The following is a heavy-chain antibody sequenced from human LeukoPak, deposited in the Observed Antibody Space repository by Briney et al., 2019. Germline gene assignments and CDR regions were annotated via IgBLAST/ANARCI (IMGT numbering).Heavy chain of an antibody. Sequence: ASVKVSCKASGYTFTSYGISWVRQAPGQGLEWMGWINPNSGGTNYAQKFQGRVTVTRDTSISTAYMELSRLRSDDTAVYYCARVAGNSGYYYVVWFDPWGQGTLVTVSS. D-gene: IGHD3-22*01. CDR2: INPNSGGT. J-gene: IGHJ5*02. CDR3: ARVAGNSGYYYVVWFDP. V-gene: IGHV1-2*02. CDR1: GYTFTSYG.